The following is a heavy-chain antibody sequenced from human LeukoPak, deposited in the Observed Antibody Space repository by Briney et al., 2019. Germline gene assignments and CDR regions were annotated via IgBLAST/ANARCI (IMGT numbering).Heavy chain of an antibody. J-gene: IGHJ6*03. V-gene: IGHV1-2*02. CDR3: ANLGYCSSTSCYYYYYMDV. D-gene: IGHD2-2*01. Sequence: ASVKVSCKASGYTFTSYGISWVRQAPGQGLEWMGWINPNSGGTDYAQKFQGRVTMTRDTSISTAYMELSRLRSDDTAVYYCANLGYCSSTSCYYYYYMDVWGKGTTVTISS. CDR1: GYTFTSYG. CDR2: INPNSGGT.